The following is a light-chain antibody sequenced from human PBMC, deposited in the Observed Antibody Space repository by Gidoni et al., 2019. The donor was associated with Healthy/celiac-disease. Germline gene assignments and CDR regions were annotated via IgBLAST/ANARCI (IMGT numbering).Light chain of an antibody. V-gene: IGKV3-11*01. CDR1: QSVSSY. Sequence: DIVLTQSPATLSLSPGERATLSCRASQSVSSYLAWYQQKPGQAPRLLIDDAANRATGIPARFSGSGSGTDFTLTISSLEPEDFAVYYCQQRSNWPTFXXXTKLEIK. J-gene: IGKJ2*01. CDR2: DAA. CDR3: QQRSNWPT.